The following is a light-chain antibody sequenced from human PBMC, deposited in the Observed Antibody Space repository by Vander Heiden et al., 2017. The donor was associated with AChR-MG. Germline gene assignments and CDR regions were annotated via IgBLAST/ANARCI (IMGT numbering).Light chain of an antibody. V-gene: IGKV1D-13*01. CDR3: QQFHNYPPLT. J-gene: IGKJ3*01. Sequence: AIQLTQSSSSLSASVGDRVTITCRASQGIRSALAWYHQKPGKPPKLLISDASTLGSGVPSRFSGSGSGTDFTLTISSLQPEDVATYYCQQFHNYPPLTFGPGTKVDIK. CDR1: QGIRSA. CDR2: DAS.